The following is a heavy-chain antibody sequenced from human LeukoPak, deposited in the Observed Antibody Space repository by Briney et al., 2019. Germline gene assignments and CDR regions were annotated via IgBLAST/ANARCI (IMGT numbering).Heavy chain of an antibody. J-gene: IGHJ4*02. V-gene: IGHV1-24*01. D-gene: IGHD4-17*01. CDR1: GYTLTELS. CDR2: FDPEDGET. Sequence: ASVKVSCKVSGYTLTELSMHWVRQAPGKGLEWMGGFDPEDGETIYAQKFQGRVTMTEDTSTDTAYMELSSLRSEDTAVYYCATLLYGDYGVSAYFGYWGQGTLVTVSS. CDR3: ATLLYGDYGVSAYFGY.